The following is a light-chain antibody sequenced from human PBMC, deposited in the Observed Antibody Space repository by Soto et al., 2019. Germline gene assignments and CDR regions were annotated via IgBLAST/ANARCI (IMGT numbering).Light chain of an antibody. Sequence: DIQMTQSPSTLSASVGDRVTITCWASQSISSWLAWYQQKPGKAPKLLIYDAANLQTGVPSRFSGGGSGTHFALTISSLQPEDIATYYCQHYHNLPFTFGPGTKVDVK. J-gene: IGKJ3*01. CDR1: QSISSW. V-gene: IGKV1-5*01. CDR3: QHYHNLPFT. CDR2: DAA.